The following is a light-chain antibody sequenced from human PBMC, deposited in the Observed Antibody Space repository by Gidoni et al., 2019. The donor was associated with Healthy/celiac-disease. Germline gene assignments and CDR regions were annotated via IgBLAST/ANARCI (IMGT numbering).Light chain of an antibody. CDR2: QDS. V-gene: IGLV3-1*01. CDR3: QAWDSSTVV. J-gene: IGLJ2*01. Sequence: SSELTHPPSVPVPPGQPATITCSGDKLGDKYACWYQQKPGQSPVLVIYQDSKRPSGIPERFSGSNSGNTATLTISGTQAMDEADYYCQAWDSSTVVFGGGTKLTVL. CDR1: KLGDKY.